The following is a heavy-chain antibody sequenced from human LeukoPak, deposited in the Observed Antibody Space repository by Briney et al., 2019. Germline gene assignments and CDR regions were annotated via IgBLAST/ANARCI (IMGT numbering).Heavy chain of an antibody. V-gene: IGHV4-59*12. J-gene: IGHJ6*02. CDR1: GGSFSGYY. CDR2: IYYSGST. Sequence: KPSETLSLTCAVYGGSFSGYYWSWIRQPPGKGLKWIGYIYYSGSTNYNPSLKSRVTISVDTSKNQFSLKLSSVTAADTAVYYCARGRYGMDVWGQGTTVTVSS. CDR3: ARGRYGMDV.